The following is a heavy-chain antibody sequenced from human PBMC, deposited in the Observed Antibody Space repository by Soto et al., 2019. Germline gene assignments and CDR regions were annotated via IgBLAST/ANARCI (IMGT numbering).Heavy chain of an antibody. Sequence: GGSLRLSCAASGFTFSSYAMSWVRQAPGKGLERVSAISGSGGSTYYADSVKGRFTISRDNSKNTLYLQMNSLRAEDTAVYYCAKRVLESSGWLLYTWFDPWGQGTLVTVSS. CDR2: ISGSGGST. CDR3: AKRVLESSGWLLYTWFDP. D-gene: IGHD6-19*01. V-gene: IGHV3-23*01. J-gene: IGHJ5*02. CDR1: GFTFSSYA.